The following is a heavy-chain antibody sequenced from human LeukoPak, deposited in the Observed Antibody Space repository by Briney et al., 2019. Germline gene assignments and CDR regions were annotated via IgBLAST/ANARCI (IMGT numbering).Heavy chain of an antibody. Sequence: WGALRLSCAASGFTFSSYWMSWVRQAPGKGLEWVATIKQDGSQKYYVDSVKGRFTISRDNAKKSLYLQMNSLRAEDTAVYYCARESRTAVSSVEFDYWGQGTLVTVSS. CDR3: ARESRTAVSSVEFDY. CDR2: IKQDGSQK. J-gene: IGHJ4*02. CDR1: GFTFSSYW. V-gene: IGHV3-7*04. D-gene: IGHD4-17*01.